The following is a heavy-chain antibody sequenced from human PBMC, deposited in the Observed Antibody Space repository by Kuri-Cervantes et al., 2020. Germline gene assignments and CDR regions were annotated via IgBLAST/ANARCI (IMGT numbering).Heavy chain of an antibody. D-gene: IGHD3-3*01. J-gene: IGHJ6*02. V-gene: IGHV3-30*18. CDR1: GFTFSSYG. CDR2: ISYDGSNK. CDR3: AKSAIFGVVTPYYYYYGMDV. Sequence: GESLKISCAASGFTFSSYGMHWVRQAPGKGLEWVAVISYDGSNKYYADSVKGRFTISRDNSKNTLYLQMNSLRAEDTAVYYCAKSAIFGVVTPYYYYYGMDVWGQGTTVTDSS.